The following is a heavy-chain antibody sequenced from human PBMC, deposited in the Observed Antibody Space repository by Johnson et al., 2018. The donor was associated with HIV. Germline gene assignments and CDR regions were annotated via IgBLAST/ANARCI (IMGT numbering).Heavy chain of an antibody. CDR3: ARLSEHIVVVTAWADAFDI. V-gene: IGHV3-7*01. J-gene: IGHJ3*02. D-gene: IGHD2-21*02. CDR1: GFTFSSNA. Sequence: MLLVESGGGVVRPGGSLRLSCAAAGFTFSSNAMSWVRQAPGKGLEWVANIKQDGSERYYVDSVKGRFTISRANAKNSLYLQMNSLRAEDTAVYYCARLSEHIVVVTAWADAFDIWGQGTMVTVSS. CDR2: IKQDGSER.